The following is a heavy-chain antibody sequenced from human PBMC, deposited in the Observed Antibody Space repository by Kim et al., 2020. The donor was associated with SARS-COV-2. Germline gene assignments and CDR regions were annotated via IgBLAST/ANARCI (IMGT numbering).Heavy chain of an antibody. D-gene: IGHD3-22*01. Sequence: ASVKVSCKASGYTFTSYAMHWVRQAPGQRLEWMGWINAGNGNTKYSQKFQGRVTITRDTSASTAYMELSSLRSEDTAVYYCARWPGRYYYDSSGYSLDYWGQGTLVTVSS. CDR3: ARWPGRYYYDSSGYSLDY. CDR2: INAGNGNT. V-gene: IGHV1-3*01. J-gene: IGHJ4*02. CDR1: GYTFTSYA.